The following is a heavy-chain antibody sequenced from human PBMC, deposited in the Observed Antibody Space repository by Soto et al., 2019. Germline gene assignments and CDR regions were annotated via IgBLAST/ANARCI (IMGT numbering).Heavy chain of an antibody. J-gene: IGHJ4*02. V-gene: IGHV3-9*01. D-gene: IGHD3-3*01. CDR2: ISWNSGSI. CDR1: GFTFDDYA. Sequence: PGGSLRLSCAASGFTFDDYAMHWVRQAPGKGLEWVSGISWNSGSIGYADSVKGRFTISRDNAKNSLYLQMNSLRAEDTALYYCARALTIFEAYFDYWGQGTLVTVSS. CDR3: ARALTIFEAYFDY.